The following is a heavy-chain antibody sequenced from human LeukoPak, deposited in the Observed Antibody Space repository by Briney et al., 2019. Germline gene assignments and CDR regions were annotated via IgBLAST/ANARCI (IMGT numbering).Heavy chain of an antibody. CDR1: GFTFSNYW. J-gene: IGHJ4*02. D-gene: IGHD6-13*01. V-gene: IGHV3-7*01. CDR3: VGRRTSAAGNF. CDR2: INRDGREE. Sequence: GGSLRLSCAASGFTFSNYWMNWVRQAPGKGLQWVANINRDGREEYYVDSVEGRFTISRDNAKNSLSLQMSSLRAEDTAVYYCVGRRTSAAGNFWSQGTLVTVSS.